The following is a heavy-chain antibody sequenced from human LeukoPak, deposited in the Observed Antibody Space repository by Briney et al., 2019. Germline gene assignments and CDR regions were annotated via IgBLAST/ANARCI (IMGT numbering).Heavy chain of an antibody. Sequence: ASVKVSCKAFGYTFTGYGISWVRQAPGQGLEWMGWISAYNGNTNYAQKLQGRVTMTTDTSTSTACMELRSLRSDDTAVYYCARAGGTWNVYYYYGMDVWGQRTTVTVSS. CDR2: ISAYNGNT. J-gene: IGHJ6*02. V-gene: IGHV1-18*01. CDR3: ARAGGTWNVYYYYGMDV. CDR1: GYTFTGYG. D-gene: IGHD1-1*01.